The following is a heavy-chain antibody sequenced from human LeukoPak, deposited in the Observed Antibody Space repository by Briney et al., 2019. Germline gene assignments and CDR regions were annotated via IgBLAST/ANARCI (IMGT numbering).Heavy chain of an antibody. CDR3: ARRGSSKEFDY. V-gene: IGHV1-18*01. D-gene: IGHD3-16*01. J-gene: IGHJ4*02. CDR1: GYTLTELS. Sequence: EASVKVSCKVSGYTLTELSMHWVRQAPGQGLEWMGWISAYNGNTNYAQKLQGRVTMTTDTSTSTAYMELRSLRSDDTAVYYCARRGSSKEFDYWGQGTLVTVSS. CDR2: ISAYNGNT.